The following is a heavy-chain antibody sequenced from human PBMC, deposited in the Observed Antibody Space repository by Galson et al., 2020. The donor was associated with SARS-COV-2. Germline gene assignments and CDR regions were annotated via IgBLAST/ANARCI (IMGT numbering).Heavy chain of an antibody. CDR1: GFTFSSYA. CDR3: ARGEDYYDSSGYGDGDY. Sequence: GGSLRLSCAASGFTFSSYAMHWVRQAPGKGLVWVSRINSDGSSTSYADSVKGRFTISRDNAKNTLYLQMNSLRAEDTAVYYCARGEDYYDSSGYGDGDYWGQGTLVTVSS. D-gene: IGHD3-22*01. CDR2: INSDGSST. J-gene: IGHJ4*02. V-gene: IGHV3-74*01.